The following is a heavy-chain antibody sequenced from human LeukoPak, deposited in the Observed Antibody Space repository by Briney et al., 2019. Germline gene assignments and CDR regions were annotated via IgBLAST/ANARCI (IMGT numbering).Heavy chain of an antibody. D-gene: IGHD3-3*01. CDR1: GGSISSYY. CDR2: IYTSGST. V-gene: IGHV4-4*07. J-gene: IGHJ6*03. Sequence: SETLSLTCTVSGGSISSYYWSWIRQPAGKGLEWIGRIYTSGSTSYNPSLKSRVTMSVDTSKNQFSLKLSSVTAADTAVYYCARDFYDFWSGYYTEYYYYYMDVWGKGTTVTVSS. CDR3: ARDFYDFWSGYYTEYYYYYMDV.